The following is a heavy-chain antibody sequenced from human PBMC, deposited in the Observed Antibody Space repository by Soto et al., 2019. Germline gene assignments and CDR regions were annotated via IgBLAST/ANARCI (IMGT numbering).Heavy chain of an antibody. J-gene: IGHJ4*02. Sequence: QVQLVQSGAEVKXPXSXVKVSCKASGGTFSSYAISWVRQAPGQGLEWMGGIIPIFGTANYAQKFQGRVTITADESTSTAYMELSSLRSEDTAVYYCARGHLLLWFGGYFDYWGQGTLVTVSS. V-gene: IGHV1-69*01. CDR3: ARGHLLLWFGGYFDY. CDR1: GGTFSSYA. CDR2: IIPIFGTA. D-gene: IGHD3-10*01.